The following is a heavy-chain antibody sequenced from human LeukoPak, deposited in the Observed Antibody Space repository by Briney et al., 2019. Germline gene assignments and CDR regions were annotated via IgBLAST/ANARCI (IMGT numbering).Heavy chain of an antibody. CDR1: GFTFSSYG. V-gene: IGHV3-30*02. D-gene: IGHD2-2*01. CDR2: IRYDGSNK. Sequence: GGSLRLSCAASGFTFSSYGMHWDRQAPGKGLEWVAFIRYDGSNKYYADSVKGRFTISRDNSKNTLYLRMNSLRAEDTAVYYCAREGCRRDTSCYRGAFDIWGQGTMVTVSS. CDR3: AREGCRRDTSCYRGAFDI. J-gene: IGHJ3*02.